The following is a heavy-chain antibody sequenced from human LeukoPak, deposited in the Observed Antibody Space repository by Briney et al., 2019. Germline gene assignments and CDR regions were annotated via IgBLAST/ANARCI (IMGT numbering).Heavy chain of an antibody. V-gene: IGHV3-69-1*01. CDR2: ISENI. J-gene: IGHJ4*02. CDR3: VREIGRPKTFYFDS. CDR1: GFVFSRDN. Sequence: GGSLRLSCTASGFVFSRDNMNWVRQAPGKGLEWVSHISENIYHADSVKGRFTISRDNAKNSLYLQMSNLRAEDTAMYYRVREIGRPKTFYFDSWGRGTLVIVSS.